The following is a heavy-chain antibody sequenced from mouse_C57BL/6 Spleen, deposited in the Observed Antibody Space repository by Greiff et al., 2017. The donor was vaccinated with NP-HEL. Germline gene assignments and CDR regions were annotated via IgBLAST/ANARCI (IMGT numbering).Heavy chain of an antibody. J-gene: IGHJ3*01. CDR3: ARHYDYDDTWFAY. CDR2: IDPSDSYT. D-gene: IGHD2-4*01. CDR1: GYTFTSYW. Sequence: QVQLQQPGAEQVMPGASVKLSCKASGYTFTSYWIHWVKQRPGQGLEWIGEIDPSDSYTNYNQKFKGKSTLTVDKSSSTAYMQLSSLTSEDSAVYYCARHYDYDDTWFAYWGQGTLVTVSA. V-gene: IGHV1-69*01.